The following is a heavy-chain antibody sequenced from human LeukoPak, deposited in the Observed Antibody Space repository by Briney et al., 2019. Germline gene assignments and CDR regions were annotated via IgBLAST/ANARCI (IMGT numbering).Heavy chain of an antibody. CDR2: IYSSGST. J-gene: IGHJ4*02. D-gene: IGHD2-21*02. V-gene: IGHV3-66*02. Sequence: GGSLRLSCAASGFSVSDNYMYWVRQAPGKGLEWVSVIYSSGSTYYADFMKGRFTISRDISKNTLYLQMNSLRPEDTAVYYCARGDCGGDCYVLDYWGQGTLVTVSS. CDR1: GFSVSDNY. CDR3: ARGDCGGDCYVLDY.